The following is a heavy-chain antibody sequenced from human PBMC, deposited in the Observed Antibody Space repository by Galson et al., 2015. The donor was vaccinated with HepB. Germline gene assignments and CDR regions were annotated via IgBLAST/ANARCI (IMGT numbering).Heavy chain of an antibody. CDR3: AGSRIIFSHYDILTGYPYYFDY. CDR1: GFTFSDYA. J-gene: IGHJ4*02. V-gene: IGHV3-23*01. Sequence: SLRLSCAASGFTFSDYAMSWVRQAPGKGLEWVSAVSGSGGTTYYADSVKGRFTISRDNSKNTLYLQMNSLRAEDTAVYYCAGSRIIFSHYDILTGYPYYFDYWDQGTLVT. CDR2: VSGSGGTT. D-gene: IGHD3-9*01.